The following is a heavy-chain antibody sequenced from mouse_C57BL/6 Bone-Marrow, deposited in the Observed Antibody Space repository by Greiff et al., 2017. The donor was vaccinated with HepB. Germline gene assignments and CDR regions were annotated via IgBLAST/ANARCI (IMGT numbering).Heavy chain of an antibody. D-gene: IGHD1-1*01. CDR1: GFTFSDYY. Sequence: EAQVVESGGGLVQPGGSLKLSCAASGFTFSDYYMYWVRQTPEKRLEWVAYISNGGGTTYYPDTVKGRFTISRDNAKNTLYLQMSRLKSEDTAMYYCARDGSSSWFAYWNQGTLVTVSA. J-gene: IGHJ3*01. CDR3: ARDGSSSWFAY. V-gene: IGHV5-12*01. CDR2: ISNGGGTT.